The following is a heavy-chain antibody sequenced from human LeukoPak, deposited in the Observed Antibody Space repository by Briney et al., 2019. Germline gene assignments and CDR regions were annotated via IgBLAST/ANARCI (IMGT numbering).Heavy chain of an antibody. V-gene: IGHV1-18*01. CDR3: ARAETGYCSSTSCSNWFDP. D-gene: IGHD2-2*01. CDR1: GYTFTSYG. CDR2: ISAYNGNT. J-gene: IGHJ5*02. Sequence: ASVKVSCKASGYTFTSYGISWVRQAPGQGLEWMGWISAYNGNTNYAQKLQGRVTMTTDTSTSTAYMELRSLRSDDTAVYYCARAETGYCSSTSCSNWFDPWGQGTLVTVSS.